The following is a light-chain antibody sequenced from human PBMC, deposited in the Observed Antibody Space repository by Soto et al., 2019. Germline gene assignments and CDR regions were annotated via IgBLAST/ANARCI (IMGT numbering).Light chain of an antibody. CDR3: QQYGSSPRT. J-gene: IGKJ2*01. CDR1: QSVNSNF. Sequence: EIVLTQSPGTLSMSPGERTTVSCRASQSVNSNFLAWYQQKPSQAPRLLIYGVSTRATVIPDRFTGSGSGTDFALTISGLVPEDFAVYYCQQYGSSPRTFGQGTKVEIK. CDR2: GVS. V-gene: IGKV3-20*01.